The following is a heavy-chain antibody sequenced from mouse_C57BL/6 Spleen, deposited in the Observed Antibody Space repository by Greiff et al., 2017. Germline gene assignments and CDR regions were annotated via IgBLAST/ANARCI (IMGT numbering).Heavy chain of an antibody. D-gene: IGHD3-2*02. J-gene: IGHJ3*01. CDR1: GYTFTGYW. Sequence: VQLQQSGAELMKPGASVKLSCTATGYTFTGYWIEWVKQRPGHGLEWIGEILPGSGSTNYIEKFKGKATFTADTSSNTAYMQLSSLTTEDSAIYYCARSGAAQATAYWGQGTLVTVSA. CDR2: ILPGSGST. V-gene: IGHV1-9*01. CDR3: ARSGAAQATAY.